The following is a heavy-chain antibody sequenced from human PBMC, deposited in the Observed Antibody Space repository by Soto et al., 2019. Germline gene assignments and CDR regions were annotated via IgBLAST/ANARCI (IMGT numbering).Heavy chain of an antibody. V-gene: IGHV4-39*01. D-gene: IGHD3-22*01. J-gene: IGHJ6*02. CDR3: ARSDPPSSCLPPYYYYNGMDV. CDR2: IYYSGST. CDR1: GVSIRSSSYY. Sequence: QLQLQESGPGLVKPSDTLSLTCTVSGVSIRSSSYYWGWIRQPPGKGLEWIGSIYYSGSTYYNPSLKSRVTISVDTSKNQFSLELSSVAAADTAVYYCARSDPPSSCLPPYYYYNGMDVWGQGTTVIVSS.